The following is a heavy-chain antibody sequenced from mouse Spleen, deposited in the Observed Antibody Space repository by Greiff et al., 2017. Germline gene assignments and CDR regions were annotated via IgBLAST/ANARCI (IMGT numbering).Heavy chain of an antibody. D-gene: IGHD2-3*01. V-gene: IGHV1-66*01. CDR1: GYSFTSYY. Sequence: VQLQQSGPELVKPGASVKISCKASGYSFTSYYIHWVKQRPGQGLEWIGWIYPGSGNTKYNEKFKGKATLTADTSSSTAYMQLSSLTSEDSAVYYCAKKGYDGYPDYWGQGTTLTVSS. CDR3: AKKGYDGYPDY. J-gene: IGHJ2*01. CDR2: IYPGSGNT.